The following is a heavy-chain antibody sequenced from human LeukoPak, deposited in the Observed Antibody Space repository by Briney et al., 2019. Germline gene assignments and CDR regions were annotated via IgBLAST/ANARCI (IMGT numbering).Heavy chain of an antibody. Sequence: PSETLSLTCAVYGGSFSGYYWSWIRQPPGKGLEWIGYIYYSGSTNYNPSLKSRVTISVDTSKNQFSLKLSSVTAADTAVYYCARLTGYRIESAFDIWGQGTMVTVSS. CDR3: ARLTGYRIESAFDI. CDR1: GGSFSGYY. J-gene: IGHJ3*02. V-gene: IGHV4-59*01. D-gene: IGHD3-9*01. CDR2: IYYSGST.